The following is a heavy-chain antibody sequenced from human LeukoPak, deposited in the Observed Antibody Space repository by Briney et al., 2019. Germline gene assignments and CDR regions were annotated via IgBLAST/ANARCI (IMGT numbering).Heavy chain of an antibody. CDR3: ARGDVGAFDI. D-gene: IGHD1-26*01. J-gene: IGHJ3*02. V-gene: IGHV4-61*02. CDR2: IYTSGST. Sequence: SQALSLTCTVSGGSISSGSYYWSWIRQPAGKGLEWIGRIYTSGSTNYNPSLKSRVTISVDTSKNQFSLKLSSVTAADTAVYYCARGDVGAFDIWGQGTMVTVSS. CDR1: GGSISSGSYY.